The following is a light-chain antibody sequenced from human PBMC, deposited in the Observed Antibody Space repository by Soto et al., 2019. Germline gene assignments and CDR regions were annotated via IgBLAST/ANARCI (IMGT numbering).Light chain of an antibody. J-gene: IGKJ3*01. CDR3: QQYNNWPSFT. CDR2: GAS. CDR1: QSVSSN. Sequence: DIVMTQSPATLSVSPGERATLSCRASQSVSSNLAWYQQKPGQAPRLLVYGASTRATDIPARFSGSGSGTEFILTISSLQSEDFALYYCQQYNNWPSFTFGPGTKVDIK. V-gene: IGKV3-15*01.